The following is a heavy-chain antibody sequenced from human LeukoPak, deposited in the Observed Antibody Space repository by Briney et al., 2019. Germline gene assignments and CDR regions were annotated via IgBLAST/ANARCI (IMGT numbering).Heavy chain of an antibody. V-gene: IGHV3-74*01. Sequence: QPGGSLRLSCAASGFTFSNYWMHWVRQAPGKGLVWVSRIKRDGSSTSYAESVKGRFIISRNNAKNTLFLQMNSLRAQDTATYYCGREGRDNGYDFDNWGQGTLVIVSS. CDR3: GREGRDNGYDFDN. D-gene: IGHD5-12*01. CDR1: GFTFSNYW. CDR2: IKRDGSST. J-gene: IGHJ4*02.